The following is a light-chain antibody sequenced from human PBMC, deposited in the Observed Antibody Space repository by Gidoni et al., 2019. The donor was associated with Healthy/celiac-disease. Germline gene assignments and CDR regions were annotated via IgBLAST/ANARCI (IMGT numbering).Light chain of an antibody. V-gene: IGKV3D-15*01. Sequence: EIVMTQSPATLSVSPGERATLSCRASQSVSSNLAWYQQKPGQAPRLLIYGASTRATGIPAGFSGSGSGTEFTLTISSLQSEDFAVYYCQQYNNWPPATFSQGTRLEIK. CDR1: QSVSSN. CDR2: GAS. J-gene: IGKJ5*01. CDR3: QQYNNWPPAT.